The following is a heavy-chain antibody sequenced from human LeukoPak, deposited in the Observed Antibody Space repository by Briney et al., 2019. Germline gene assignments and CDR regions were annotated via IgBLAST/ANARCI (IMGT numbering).Heavy chain of an antibody. CDR3: ARGYGDYLGLLDY. V-gene: IGHV4-59*12. D-gene: IGHD4-17*01. J-gene: IGHJ4*02. CDR1: GGSITGSY. Sequence: RPSETLSLTCTVSGGSITGSYWSWIRQPPGKGLEWIGYIYHSGSTYYNPSLKSRVTISVDRSKNQFSLKLSSVTAADTAVYYCARGYGDYLGLLDYWGQGTLVTVSS. CDR2: IYHSGST.